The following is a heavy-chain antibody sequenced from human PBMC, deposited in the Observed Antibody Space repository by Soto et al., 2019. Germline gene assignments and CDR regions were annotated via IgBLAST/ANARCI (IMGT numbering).Heavy chain of an antibody. J-gene: IGHJ4*02. V-gene: IGHV3-30-3*01. Sequence: LRLSCAASGFTFSSYAMHWVRQAPGKGLEWVAVISYDGSNKYYADSVKGRFTISRDNSKNTLYLQMNSLRAEDTAVYYCARGGDSSSWPDDYWGQGTLVTVSS. D-gene: IGHD6-13*01. CDR2: ISYDGSNK. CDR3: ARGGDSSSWPDDY. CDR1: GFTFSSYA.